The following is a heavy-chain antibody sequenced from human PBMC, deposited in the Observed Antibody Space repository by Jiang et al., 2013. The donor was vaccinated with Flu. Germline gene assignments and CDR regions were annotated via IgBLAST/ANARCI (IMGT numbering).Heavy chain of an antibody. V-gene: IGHV2-5*01. CDR3: AHRRSLIVVDTNWFDP. Sequence: HTLTLTCTVSGYSLNDNGVAVAWIRQPPGKALEWLTLIYWNDDKRYSPSLKSRLTITKDTSKNQVVLTMTNMDPVDTATYYCAHRRSLIVVDTNWFDPWGQGTLVTVSS. CDR2: IYWNDDK. J-gene: IGHJ5*02. D-gene: IGHD3-22*01. CDR1: GYSLNDNGVA.